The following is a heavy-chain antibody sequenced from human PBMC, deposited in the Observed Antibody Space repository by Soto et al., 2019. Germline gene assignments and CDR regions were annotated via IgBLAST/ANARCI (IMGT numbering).Heavy chain of an antibody. J-gene: IGHJ4*02. CDR2: ISYDGSNK. CDR1: GFTSSSYA. Sequence: GGSLRLSCAASGFTSSSYAMHWVRQAPGKGLEWVAVISYDGSNKYYADSVKGRFTISRDNSKNTLYLQMNSLRAEDTAVYYCARDRGSYYRVFDYWGQGTLVTVSS. D-gene: IGHD1-26*01. V-gene: IGHV3-30*04. CDR3: ARDRGSYYRVFDY.